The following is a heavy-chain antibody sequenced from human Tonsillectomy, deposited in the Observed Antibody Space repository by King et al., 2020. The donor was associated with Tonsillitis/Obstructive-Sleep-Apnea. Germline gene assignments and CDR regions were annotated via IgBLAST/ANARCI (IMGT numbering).Heavy chain of an antibody. V-gene: IGHV1-69*09. Sequence: VQLVQSGAEVKKPGSSVKVSCKASGGTFSSNAINWVRQAPGQGLEWMGRIIPILGVADYAPKFQGRVTITADKSTTTAYMELGSLRSDDTAVYYCATYYYDSSGYYVYNWFDPWGQGTLVSVSS. CDR3: ATYYYDSSGYYVYNWFDP. J-gene: IGHJ5*02. CDR1: GGTFSSNA. D-gene: IGHD3-22*01. CDR2: IIPILGVA.